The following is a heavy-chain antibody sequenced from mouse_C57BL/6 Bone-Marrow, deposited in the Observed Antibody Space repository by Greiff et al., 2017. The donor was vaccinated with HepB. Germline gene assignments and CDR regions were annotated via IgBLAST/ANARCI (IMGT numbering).Heavy chain of an antibody. J-gene: IGHJ1*03. V-gene: IGHV5-6*01. CDR3: ARHSLLLRPWYFDV. CDR1: GFTFSSYG. CDR2: ISSGGSYT. Sequence: EVQLVESGGDLVKPGGSLKLSCAASGFTFSSYGMSWVSQTPDKRLEWVATISSGGSYTYYTDSVKGRFTISRDNAKNTLYLQMSSLKSEDTAMYYCARHSLLLRPWYFDVWGTGTTVTVSS. D-gene: IGHD1-1*01.